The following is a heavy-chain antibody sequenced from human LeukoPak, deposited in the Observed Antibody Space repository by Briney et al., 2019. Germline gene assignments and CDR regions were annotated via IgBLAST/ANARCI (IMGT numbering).Heavy chain of an antibody. J-gene: IGHJ4*02. CDR3: ARDRYGGNSGEFDY. Sequence: SSETLSLTCTVSGGSTSSYYWSWIRQPPGKGLEWIGYIYYSGTTNYNPSLKSRVTILVDTSKIQFSLKVSSVTAADTAVYYCARDRYGGNSGEFDYWGQGTLVTVSS. CDR2: IYYSGTT. D-gene: IGHD4-23*01. CDR1: GGSTSSYY. V-gene: IGHV4-59*01.